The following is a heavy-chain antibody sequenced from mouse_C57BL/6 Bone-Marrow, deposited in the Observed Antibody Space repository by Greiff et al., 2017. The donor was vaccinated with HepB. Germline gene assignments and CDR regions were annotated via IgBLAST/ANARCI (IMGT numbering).Heavy chain of an antibody. D-gene: IGHD1-1*01. Sequence: EVQVVESGGGLVQPKGSLKLSCAASGFSFNTYAMNWVRQAPGKGLEWVARIRSKSNNYATYYADSVKDRFTISRDDSESMLYLQMNNLKTEDTAMYYCVRQIYYYGSSPWDYWGQGTTLTVSS. CDR2: IRSKSNNYAT. CDR3: VRQIYYYGSSPWDY. J-gene: IGHJ2*01. CDR1: GFSFNTYA. V-gene: IGHV10-1*01.